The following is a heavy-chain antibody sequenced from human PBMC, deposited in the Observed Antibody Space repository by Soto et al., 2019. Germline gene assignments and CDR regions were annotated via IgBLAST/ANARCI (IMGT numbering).Heavy chain of an antibody. CDR1: GGTFSSYA. D-gene: IGHD3-3*01. CDR3: ARVALYDFWSGYASGYYYGMDV. CDR2: IIPILGTA. J-gene: IGHJ6*02. Sequence: GASVKVSCKASGGTFSSYAIDWVRQAPGQGLEWMGGIIPILGTANYAQKFQGRVTITADKSTSTAYMELSSLRSEDTAVYYCARVALYDFWSGYASGYYYGMDVWGQGTTVTVS. V-gene: IGHV1-69*10.